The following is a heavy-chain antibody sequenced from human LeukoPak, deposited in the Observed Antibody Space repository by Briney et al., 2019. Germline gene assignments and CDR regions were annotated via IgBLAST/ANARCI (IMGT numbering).Heavy chain of an antibody. D-gene: IGHD2-8*01. V-gene: IGHV3-33*01. J-gene: IGHJ3*02. CDR3: ARDDALEDNGLDN. Sequence: GRSLRLSCAASGFMFSHYGMHWVRQAPGKGLEWVAVILNDGTQPHYADSVKGRLTISRDNSRNTLFLELNSPRAEDTAVYYCARDDALEDNGLDNWGQGTMVTVSS. CDR1: GFMFSHYG. CDR2: ILNDGTQP.